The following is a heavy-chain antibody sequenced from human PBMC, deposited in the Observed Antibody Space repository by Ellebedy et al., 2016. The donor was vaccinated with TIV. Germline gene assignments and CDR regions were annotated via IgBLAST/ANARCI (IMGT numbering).Heavy chain of an antibody. CDR2: IDWDDDK. CDR1: GFSLSTSGMC. CDR3: ARIQVEMDWGFDY. J-gene: IGHJ4*02. V-gene: IGHV2-70*11. D-gene: IGHD5-24*01. Sequence: SGPTLVKPTQTLTLTCTFSGFSLSTSGMCVGWIRQPPGKALEWLARIDWDDDKYYSTSLKTRLTISKDTSQNQVVLTMTNMSPVDTATYYCARIQVEMDWGFDYWGQGTLVTVSS.